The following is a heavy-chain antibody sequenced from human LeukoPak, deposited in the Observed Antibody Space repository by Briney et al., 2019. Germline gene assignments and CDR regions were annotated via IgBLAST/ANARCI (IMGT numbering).Heavy chain of an antibody. J-gene: IGHJ6*03. CDR2: ISAYNGKT. Sequence: ASVKVSCKASGYTFTSYGISWVRQAPGQGVEWMGWISAYNGKTNYAKKLQGRVTITTDTSTTTAYMELRTLRSHDTAVYYCARGLWYTAMVPLDYYYYYIDVWGKGTTVTVSS. CDR3: ARGLWYTAMVPLDYYYYYIDV. D-gene: IGHD5-18*01. CDR1: GYTFTSYG. V-gene: IGHV1-18*01.